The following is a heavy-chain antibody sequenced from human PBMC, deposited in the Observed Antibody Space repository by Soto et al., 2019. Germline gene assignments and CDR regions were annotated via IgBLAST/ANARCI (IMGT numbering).Heavy chain of an antibody. CDR3: ARGWGRIFDY. V-gene: IGHV4-34*01. Sequence: QVQLQQWGAGLLKPSETLSLTCAVYGGSFSGYYWNWIRQPPGKGLEWIGEINHSGSTNYNPSLKSRVTISVDASKNQFSLNLSSVTAADTAVYYCARGWGRIFDYWGQGTLVTVSS. J-gene: IGHJ4*02. D-gene: IGHD7-27*01. CDR2: INHSGST. CDR1: GGSFSGYY.